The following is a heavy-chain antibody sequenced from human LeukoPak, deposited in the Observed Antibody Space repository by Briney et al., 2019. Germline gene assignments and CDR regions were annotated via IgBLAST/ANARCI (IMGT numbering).Heavy chain of an antibody. CDR2: IYYSGST. Sequence: SETLSLTCAVSGYSISSSNWWGWIRQPPGKGLEWIGYIYYSGSTYYNPSLKSRVTMSVDMSENHISLQLTSVTAADTAVYYCAREGGPYRPLDYSGQGTLVTVSS. CDR1: GYSISSSNW. CDR3: AREGGPYRPLDY. J-gene: IGHJ4*02. V-gene: IGHV4-28*03.